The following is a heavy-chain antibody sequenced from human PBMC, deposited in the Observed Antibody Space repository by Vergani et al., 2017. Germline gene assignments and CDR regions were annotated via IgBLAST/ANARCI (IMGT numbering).Heavy chain of an antibody. D-gene: IGHD3-9*01. CDR2: VQNSGNT. CDR3: VRISILNGLPI. V-gene: IGHV4-61*02. J-gene: IGHJ3*02. CDR1: GSVNRVTYY. Sequence: QVRLQESGPGLVKPSQNLSLTCRVSGSVNRVTYYWPGMRQPAGKGLAWIGRVQNSGNTNYNASLTSRGPMSIDTSNNQFSLRLSSVTAADSGVYYCVRISILNGLPILGQGTTVIVSS.